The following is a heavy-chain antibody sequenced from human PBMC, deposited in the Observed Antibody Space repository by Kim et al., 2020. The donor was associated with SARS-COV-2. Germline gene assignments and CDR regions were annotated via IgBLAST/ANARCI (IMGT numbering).Heavy chain of an antibody. Sequence: NASLKSRVTISVDTSKNQFSLKLSAVTAADTAVYYCARGGTAMVRSYFDYWGQGTLVTVSS. V-gene: IGHV4-59*09. D-gene: IGHD5-18*01. CDR3: ARGGTAMVRSYFDY. J-gene: IGHJ4*02.